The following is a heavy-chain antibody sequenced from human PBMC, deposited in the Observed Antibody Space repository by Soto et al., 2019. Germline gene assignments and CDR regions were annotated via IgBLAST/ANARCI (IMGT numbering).Heavy chain of an antibody. V-gene: IGHV1-18*01. CDR1: GYTFPNYG. Sequence: QVQLVQSGAEVKKPGASVKVSCKASGYTFPNYGITWVRQAPGQGLEWMGWISAYKTNIKYAQKFKGRVTLTTDTSTSTAYMELRSPRSDDTAIYYCARDLDGSGAYYTDFWGQGTLVTVSS. J-gene: IGHJ4*02. CDR2: ISAYKTNI. D-gene: IGHD3-10*01. CDR3: ARDLDGSGAYYTDF.